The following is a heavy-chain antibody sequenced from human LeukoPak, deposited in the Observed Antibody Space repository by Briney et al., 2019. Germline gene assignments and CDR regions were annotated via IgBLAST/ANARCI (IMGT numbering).Heavy chain of an antibody. CDR3: ARHPYYYDSSGYYP. J-gene: IGHJ5*02. V-gene: IGHV4-34*01. CDR1: GGSFSGYY. D-gene: IGHD3-22*01. Sequence: TSETLSLTCAVYGGSFSGYYWSWIRQPPGKGLEWIGEINHSGSTNYNPSLKSRVTISVDTSKNQFSLKLSSVTAADRAVYYCARHPYYYDSSGYYPWGQGTLVTVSS. CDR2: INHSGST.